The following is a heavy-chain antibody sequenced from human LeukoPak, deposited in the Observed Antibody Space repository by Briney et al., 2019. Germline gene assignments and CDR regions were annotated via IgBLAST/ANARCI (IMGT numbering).Heavy chain of an antibody. CDR1: GFTFSNAW. J-gene: IGHJ6*02. CDR2: IKSKTDGGTT. Sequence: PGGSLRLSCAASGFTFSNAWMSWVRQAPGKGLEWVGRIKSKTDGGTTDYAAPVKGRFTISRDDSKNTLYLQMNSLKTEDTAVCYCTTEDYYYGMDVWGQGTTVTVSS. V-gene: IGHV3-15*01. CDR3: TTEDYYYGMDV.